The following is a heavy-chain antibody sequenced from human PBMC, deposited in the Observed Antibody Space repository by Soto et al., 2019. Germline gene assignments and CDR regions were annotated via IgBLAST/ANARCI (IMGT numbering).Heavy chain of an antibody. V-gene: IGHV1-3*01. CDR2: INAGNGNT. D-gene: IGHD3-22*01. CDR3: ARDHWDDSSGYYYPIVYYYGMDV. CDR1: GYTFTSYA. J-gene: IGHJ6*02. Sequence: ALVKVSCKASGYTFTSYAMHWVRQAPEQRLEWMGWINAGNGNTKYSQKFQGRVTITRDTSASTAYMELSSLRSEDTAVYYCARDHWDDSSGYYYPIVYYYGMDVWGQGTTVTVSS.